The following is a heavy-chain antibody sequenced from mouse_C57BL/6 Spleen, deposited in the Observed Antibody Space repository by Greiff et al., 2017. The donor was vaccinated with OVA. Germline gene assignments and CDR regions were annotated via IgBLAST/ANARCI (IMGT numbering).Heavy chain of an antibody. V-gene: IGHV3-6*01. D-gene: IGHD2-3*01. Sequence: ESGPGLVKPSQSLSLTCSVTGYSITSGYYWNWIRQFPGNKLEWMGYISYDGSNNCNPSLKNRISITRDTSKNQFFLKLNSVTTEDTATYYCASFYDGYYVRAYWGQGTLVTVSA. J-gene: IGHJ3*01. CDR1: GYSITSGYY. CDR3: ASFYDGYYVRAY. CDR2: ISYDGSN.